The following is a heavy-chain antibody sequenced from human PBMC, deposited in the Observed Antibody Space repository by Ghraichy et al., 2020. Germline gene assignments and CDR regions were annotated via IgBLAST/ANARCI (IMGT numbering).Heavy chain of an antibody. D-gene: IGHD6-13*01. Sequence: GGSLRLSCAASGFTFSNYAMHWVRQAPGKGLEWVAILSYDGGTKYYGDSVKGRFTISRDNSKNTLYLQMKGLRLDDTAMYYCVVDTTRSWGSHLFDYWGQGTLVTVSS. J-gene: IGHJ4*02. CDR2: LSYDGGTK. V-gene: IGHV3-30*04. CDR1: GFTFSNYA. CDR3: VVDTTRSWGSHLFDY.